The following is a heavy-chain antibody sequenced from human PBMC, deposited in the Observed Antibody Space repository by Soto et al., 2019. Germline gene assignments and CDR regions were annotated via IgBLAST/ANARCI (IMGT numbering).Heavy chain of an antibody. Sequence: SGPTLVNPTPPLTLTCTFSGFSLRNSGMRVSWIRQPPGKALEWLARIDWDDDKFYSTSLRTRLTISKDTSKNRVVLTMTNMDPVDTATYYCAKTGTDGSWFDPWGQGTLVTVSS. CDR2: IDWDDDK. D-gene: IGHD1-1*01. V-gene: IGHV2-70*04. J-gene: IGHJ5*02. CDR1: GFSLRNSGMR. CDR3: AKTGTDGSWFDP.